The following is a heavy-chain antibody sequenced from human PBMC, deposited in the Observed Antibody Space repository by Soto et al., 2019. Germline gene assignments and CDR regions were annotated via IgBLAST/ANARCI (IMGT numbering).Heavy chain of an antibody. CDR3: TRGPSGDKVDY. CDR1: GGSIITFNYC. CDR2: IYNGWIT. D-gene: IGHD7-27*01. J-gene: IGHJ4*02. Sequence: QVQLQESGPGLVKPSQTLSLTCTVSGGSIITFNYCLSWVRQPPDKGLECIVHIYNGWITYNNQSLTSRVTISVDTSKNQLSMKLSSVSAEDPAVYSCTRGPSGDKVDYWGQGTLVTVSS. V-gene: IGHV4-30-4*01.